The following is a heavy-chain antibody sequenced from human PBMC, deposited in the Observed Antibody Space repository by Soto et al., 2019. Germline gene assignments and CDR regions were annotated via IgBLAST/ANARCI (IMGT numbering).Heavy chain of an antibody. CDR1: GGTFSSYA. V-gene: IGHV1-69*13. CDR3: ARVLVRARGVYYYYGMHV. D-gene: IGHD1-26*01. CDR2: IIPIFGTA. Sequence: GASVKVSCKASGGTFSSYAISWVRQAPGQGLEWMGGIIPIFGTANYAQKFQGRVTITADESTSKAYMELSSLRSEDTAVYYCARVLVRARGVYYYYGMHVWGHGPTVTVS. J-gene: IGHJ6*02.